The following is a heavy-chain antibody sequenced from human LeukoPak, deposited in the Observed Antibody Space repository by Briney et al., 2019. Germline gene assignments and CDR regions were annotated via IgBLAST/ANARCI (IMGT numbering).Heavy chain of an antibody. J-gene: IGHJ4*02. Sequence: ASVKVSCKASGYSFIGYYMHWVRQAPGQELEWMGWINPNSGGTNYAQKFQGRVTMTRDTYISTAYVEVSRLTSDDTAVFYCAREGSGYPYWGQGTLVSVSS. CDR2: INPNSGGT. CDR3: AREGSGYPY. D-gene: IGHD5-12*01. CDR1: GYSFIGYY. V-gene: IGHV1-2*02.